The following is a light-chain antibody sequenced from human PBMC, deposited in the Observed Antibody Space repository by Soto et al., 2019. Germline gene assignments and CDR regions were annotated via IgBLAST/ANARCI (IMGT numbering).Light chain of an antibody. CDR2: GNN. Sequence: QSVLTQPPSASGTPGQRVTISCSGSGSNIGSNTVNWYRQLPGTAPKLLIYGNNQRPSGVPDRFSGSKSGTSASLAISGLQSEDETDYYCAAWDDSLNGRVFGGGTKLTVL. J-gene: IGLJ2*01. V-gene: IGLV1-44*01. CDR1: GSNIGSNT. CDR3: AAWDDSLNGRV.